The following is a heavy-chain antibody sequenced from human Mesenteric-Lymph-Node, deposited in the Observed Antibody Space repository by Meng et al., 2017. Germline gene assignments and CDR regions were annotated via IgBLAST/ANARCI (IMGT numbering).Heavy chain of an antibody. J-gene: IGHJ5*02. Sequence: QVQLQPWGAGLLTPSEPLSLTCAVDGGSFSGYYWSWIRQPQGKGLEWIGEINHSGSTNYNPSLKSRVTISVDTSKDQFSLKLSSVTAADTAVYYCARRYGASAYNWFDPWGQGTLVTVSS. CDR1: GGSFSGYY. V-gene: IGHV4-34*01. CDR3: ARRYGASAYNWFDP. D-gene: IGHD4-17*01. CDR2: INHSGST.